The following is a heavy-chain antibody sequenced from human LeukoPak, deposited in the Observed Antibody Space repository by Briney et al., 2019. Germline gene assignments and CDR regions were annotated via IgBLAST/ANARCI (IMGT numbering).Heavy chain of an antibody. CDR2: IYYSGST. Sequence: KPSETLSLTCSVSGGSISSSIYYWGWIRQPPGKGLEWIGSIYYSGSTYYNPSLKSRVTISVDTSKNQFSLKLRSVTAADTAVYYCGGRLGGSGSYYYWGQGTLVTVSS. J-gene: IGHJ4*02. CDR3: GGRLGGSGSYYY. CDR1: GGSISSSIYY. V-gene: IGHV4-39*01. D-gene: IGHD3-10*01.